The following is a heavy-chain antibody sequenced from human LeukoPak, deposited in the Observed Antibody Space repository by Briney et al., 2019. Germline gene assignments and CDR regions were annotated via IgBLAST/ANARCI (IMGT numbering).Heavy chain of an antibody. CDR3: ARGFRQNQLLYYFDY. Sequence: GGSLRLSCAASGFTFSSYSMNWVRQAPGKGLEWVSSISSSSSYIYYADSVKGRFTISRDNAKNSLYLQMNSLRAEDTAVYYCARGFRQNQLLYYFDYWGQGTLVTVSS. D-gene: IGHD2-2*02. J-gene: IGHJ4*02. V-gene: IGHV3-21*01. CDR2: ISSSSSYI. CDR1: GFTFSSYS.